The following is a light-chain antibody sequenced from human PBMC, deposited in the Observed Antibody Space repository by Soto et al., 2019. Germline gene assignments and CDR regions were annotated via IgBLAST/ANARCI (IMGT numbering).Light chain of an antibody. Sequence: EIVMTQFPATLSVSPGERATLSCRASQSVSSNLAWYQQKPGQAPRLLIYGASTRATGIPARFSGSGSGTEFTLTISSLQSEDFLVYYCQQYNNWPPWTFGQGTKVEIK. CDR2: GAS. CDR3: QQYNNWPPWT. CDR1: QSVSSN. J-gene: IGKJ1*01. V-gene: IGKV3-15*01.